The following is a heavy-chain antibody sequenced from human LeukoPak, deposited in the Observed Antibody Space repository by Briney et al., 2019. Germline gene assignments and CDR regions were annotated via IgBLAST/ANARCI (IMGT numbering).Heavy chain of an antibody. J-gene: IGHJ4*02. CDR3: ARENGAVAGTGASDY. CDR2: INHSGST. D-gene: IGHD6-19*01. CDR1: GGSFSGYY. V-gene: IGHV4-34*01. Sequence: PSETLSLTCAVYGGSFSGYYWSWIRQPPGKGLEWIGEINHSGSTNYNPSLKSRVTISVDTSKNQFSLKLSSVTAADTAVYYCARENGAVAGTGASDYWGQGTLVTVSS.